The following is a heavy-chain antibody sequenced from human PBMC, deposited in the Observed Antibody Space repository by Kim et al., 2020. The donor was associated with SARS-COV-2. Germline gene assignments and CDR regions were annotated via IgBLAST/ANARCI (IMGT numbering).Heavy chain of an antibody. Sequence: GRFTISRDNAKNTLYLQMNSLRAEDTAVYYWARDRPYCSGGSCLGGDFDYWGQGTLVTVSS. V-gene: IGHV3-66*01. CDR3: ARDRPYCSGGSCLGGDFDY. D-gene: IGHD2-15*01. J-gene: IGHJ4*02.